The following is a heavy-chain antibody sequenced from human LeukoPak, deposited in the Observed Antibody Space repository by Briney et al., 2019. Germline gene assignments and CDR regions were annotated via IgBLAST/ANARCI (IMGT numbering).Heavy chain of an antibody. J-gene: IGHJ6*03. V-gene: IGHV1-2*02. Sequence: ASVKVSCKASGYTFSAYYMHWVRQAPGQGLEWMGWINPNSGDTNYAPKFQGRVTMTGDTSISTAYMELSRLRSDDTAVYFCARELAAAGPLGYFYYYMDVWGTGTTVTVSS. CDR1: GYTFSAYY. D-gene: IGHD6-13*01. CDR3: ARELAAAGPLGYFYYYMDV. CDR2: INPNSGDT.